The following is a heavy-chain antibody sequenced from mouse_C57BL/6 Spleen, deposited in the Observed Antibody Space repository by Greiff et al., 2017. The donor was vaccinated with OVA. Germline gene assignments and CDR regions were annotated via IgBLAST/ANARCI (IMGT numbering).Heavy chain of an antibody. Sequence: VKLQESGAELVKPGASVKISCKASGYAFSSYWMNWVKQRPGKGLEWIGQIYPGDGDTNYNGKFKGKATLTADKSSSTAYMQLSSLTSEDSAVYFCARSHDYDYAMDYWGQGTSVTVSS. D-gene: IGHD2-4*01. CDR1: GYAFSSYW. CDR2: IYPGDGDT. J-gene: IGHJ4*01. V-gene: IGHV1-80*01. CDR3: ARSHDYDYAMDY.